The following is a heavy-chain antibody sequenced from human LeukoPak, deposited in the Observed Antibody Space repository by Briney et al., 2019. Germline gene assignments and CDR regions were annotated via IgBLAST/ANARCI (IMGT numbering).Heavy chain of an antibody. CDR1: GFTFSSYS. Sequence: WGSLRVSCAASGFTFSSYSMNWVRQAPGKGLEWVSYISRSSSTIYYADSVKRRLTISRDNAKNSLYLQMNSLRDEDTAVYYCARDGDDGLGSDYWGQGTLVTV. CDR2: ISRSSSTI. CDR3: ARDGDDGLGSDY. J-gene: IGHJ4*02. V-gene: IGHV3-48*02. D-gene: IGHD5-24*01.